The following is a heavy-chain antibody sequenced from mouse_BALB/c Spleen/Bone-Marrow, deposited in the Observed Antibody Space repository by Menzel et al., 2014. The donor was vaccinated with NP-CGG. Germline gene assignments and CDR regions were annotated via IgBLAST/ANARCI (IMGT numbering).Heavy chain of an antibody. V-gene: IGHV5-12-1*01. J-gene: IGHJ1*01. CDR3: ARHKLGRWYFDV. Sequence: EVKLVESGGGLVKPGGSLKLSCAASGFAFSSYDMSWVRQTPEKRLEWVAYISSGGGSTYYPDTVKGRFTISRDNAKNTLYLQTSSLKSEDTAMYYCARHKLGRWYFDVWGAGTTVTVSS. CDR2: ISSGGGST. D-gene: IGHD4-1*01. CDR1: GFAFSSYD.